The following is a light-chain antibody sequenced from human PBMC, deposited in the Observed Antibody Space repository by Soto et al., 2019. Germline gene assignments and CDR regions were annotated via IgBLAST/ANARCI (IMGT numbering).Light chain of an antibody. Sequence: EIVLTQSPGTLSLSPGERATLSCRASQSVSSSYLAWYQQKPGQAPRLLIYGASSRATGIPDRFSGSGSGTXXXXXXXXXXXEXFAVYYCQQYGSSPLITFGQGTRLEIK. CDR2: GAS. CDR3: QQYGSSPLIT. V-gene: IGKV3-20*01. J-gene: IGKJ5*01. CDR1: QSVSSSY.